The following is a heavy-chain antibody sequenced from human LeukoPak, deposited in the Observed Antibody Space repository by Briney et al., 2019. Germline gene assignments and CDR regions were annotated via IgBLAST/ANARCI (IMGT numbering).Heavy chain of an antibody. CDR2: IYYSGST. CDR3: ARGYCSGGSCYSSYYYSYMDV. V-gene: IGHV4-39*07. D-gene: IGHD2-15*01. CDR1: GGSISSSSYY. J-gene: IGHJ6*03. Sequence: SETLSLTCTVSGGSISSSSYYWGWIRQPPGKGLEWIGSIYYSGSTYYNPSLKSRVTMSVDTSKNQFSLKLSSVTAADTAVYYCARGYCSGGSCYSSYYYSYMDVWGKGTTVTVSS.